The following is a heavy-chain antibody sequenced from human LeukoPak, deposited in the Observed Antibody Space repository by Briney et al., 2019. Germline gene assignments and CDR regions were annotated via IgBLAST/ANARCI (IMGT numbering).Heavy chain of an antibody. CDR2: IKEDGTQK. CDR1: GFTFNTHN. V-gene: IGHV3-7*01. Sequence: PGGSLRLSCAASGFTFNTHNMNWVRQAPGKGPEWVANIKEDGTQKYYVDSVRGRFTISRDNAENSLYLQMNSLRDEDTAVYYCAKTGERDYWGQGTLVTVSS. J-gene: IGHJ4*02. D-gene: IGHD7-27*01. CDR3: AKTGERDY.